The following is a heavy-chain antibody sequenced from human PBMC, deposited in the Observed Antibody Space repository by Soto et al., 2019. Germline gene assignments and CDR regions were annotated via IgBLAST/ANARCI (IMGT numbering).Heavy chain of an antibody. CDR1: GGSINTFY. Sequence: SETLSLTCTVSGGSINTFYWSWVRQPAGKXLEWIGRIFSSGSTSFNPSLESRVAMSVDTSKNHFSLNLSSVTAADMAVYYCAREGSYSAYNFAHGIQLWSFDFWGQGALVTVSS. CDR2: IFSSGST. V-gene: IGHV4-4*07. J-gene: IGHJ4*02. D-gene: IGHD5-12*01. CDR3: AREGSYSAYNFAHGIQLWSFDF.